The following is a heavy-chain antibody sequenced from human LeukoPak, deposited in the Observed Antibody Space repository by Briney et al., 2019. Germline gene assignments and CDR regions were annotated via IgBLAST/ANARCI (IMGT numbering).Heavy chain of an antibody. Sequence: PGGSLRLSCAASGFIFSHYGMHWVRQAPGKGLEWVAVIWSDGSNRFYAGSAKGRFTISRDNSQNTLFLQMNSLRAEDTAMYYCARDAQRGFDYSNSLEYWGHGTLVTVSS. V-gene: IGHV3-33*02. CDR2: IWSDGSNR. CDR3: ARDAQRGFDYSNSLEY. CDR1: GFIFSHYG. J-gene: IGHJ4*01. D-gene: IGHD4-11*01.